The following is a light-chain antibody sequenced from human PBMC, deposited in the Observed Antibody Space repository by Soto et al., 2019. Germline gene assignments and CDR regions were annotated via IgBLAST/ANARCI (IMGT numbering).Light chain of an antibody. V-gene: IGKV1-5*03. CDR2: EAS. CDR1: QTFGRW. CDR3: LQDYTYPWT. Sequence: DIKMTQSPSTLSASVVDRVTITCLASQTFGRWLAWFQQKPGKAPKLLIYEASNLQSGVPSRFSGSGSGTAFTLTISSLQPEDFATYYCLQDYTYPWTFGQGTKVDIK. J-gene: IGKJ1*01.